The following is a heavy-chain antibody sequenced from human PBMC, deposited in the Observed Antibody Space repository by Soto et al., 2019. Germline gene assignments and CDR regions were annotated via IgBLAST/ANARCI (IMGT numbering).Heavy chain of an antibody. J-gene: IGHJ5*02. V-gene: IGHV4-34*01. Sequence: QVQLQQWGAGLLKPSETLSLTCAVYGGSFSGYYWSWIRQPPGKGLEWIGEINHSGSTNYNPSPKSRVTISVDPSKNQSARKLGSVTAADTAVYYCGRGKESSGWDNWFDPWGQGSLVTVSS. CDR1: GGSFSGYY. CDR2: INHSGST. CDR3: GRGKESSGWDNWFDP. D-gene: IGHD6-19*01.